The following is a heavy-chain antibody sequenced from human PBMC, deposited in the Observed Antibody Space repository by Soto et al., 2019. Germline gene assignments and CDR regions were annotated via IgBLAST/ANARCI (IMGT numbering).Heavy chain of an antibody. CDR2: INAGNGNT. J-gene: IGHJ6*02. D-gene: IGHD6-19*01. V-gene: IGHV1-3*01. Sequence: ASVKVSCKASGYTFTSYAMHWVRQAPGQRLEWMGWINAGNGNTKYSQKFQGRVTITRDTSASTAYMKLSSLRSEDTAVYYCARDPGYSSGWPPLYYYYGMDVWGQGTTVTVSS. CDR1: GYTFTSYA. CDR3: ARDPGYSSGWPPLYYYYGMDV.